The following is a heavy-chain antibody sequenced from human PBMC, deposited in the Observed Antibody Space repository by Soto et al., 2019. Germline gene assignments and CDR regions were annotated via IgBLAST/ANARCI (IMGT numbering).Heavy chain of an antibody. Sequence: QVQLVESGGGVVQPGRSLRLSCAASGFTLRSYTMYWVRQVPGKGLEWVASTSSDGINEYYADSAKGRFTISRDNSKNTLFVPMNRVRAEDSAMYFCARGRRLAVAAPGYWGQVTLVT. J-gene: IGHJ4*02. D-gene: IGHD6-19*01. CDR1: GFTLRSYT. V-gene: IGHV3-30-3*01. CDR3: ARGRRLAVAAPGY. CDR2: TSSDGINE.